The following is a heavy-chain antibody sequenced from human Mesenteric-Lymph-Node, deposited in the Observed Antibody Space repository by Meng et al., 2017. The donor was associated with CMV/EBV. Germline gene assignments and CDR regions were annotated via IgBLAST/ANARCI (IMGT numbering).Heavy chain of an antibody. Sequence: GSLRLSCAVYGGSFSGYYWSWIRQPPGKGLEWIGEINHSGSTNYNPSLKGRVTISVDTSKNQFSLKLSSVTAADTAVYYCARVGARASYYYYYGMDVWGQGTTVTVSS. J-gene: IGHJ6*02. CDR3: ARVGARASYYYYYGMDV. CDR1: GGSFSGYY. CDR2: INHSGST. V-gene: IGHV4-34*01. D-gene: IGHD3-10*01.